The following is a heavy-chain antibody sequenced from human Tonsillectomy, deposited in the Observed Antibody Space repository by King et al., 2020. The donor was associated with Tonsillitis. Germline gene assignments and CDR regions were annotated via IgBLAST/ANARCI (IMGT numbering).Heavy chain of an antibody. CDR1: GFTFSSYA. D-gene: IGHD3-10*01. CDR3: AKDLLFTKIRGIIKEDYYYYAMDV. J-gene: IGHJ6*02. CDR2: IYSGGSST. Sequence: VQLVESGGGLVQPGGSLRLSCAASGFTFSSYAMSWVRQAPGKGLEWVSVIYSGGSSTYYADSVKGRFTISRDNSKNTLYLQMNSLRAEDTAVYYCAKDLLFTKIRGIIKEDYYYYAMDVWGQGATVTVSS. V-gene: IGHV3-23*03.